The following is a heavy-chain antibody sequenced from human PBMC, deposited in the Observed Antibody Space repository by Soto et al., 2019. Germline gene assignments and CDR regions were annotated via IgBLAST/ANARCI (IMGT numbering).Heavy chain of an antibody. CDR1: GGSVSSPKYF. J-gene: IGHJ4*02. Sequence: QMQLQESGPGLVKPSETLSLACTVSGGSVSSPKYFWSWIRQPPGKGLEWVAYIYNNGKTNYNPSLKSRATISVDTAKNQCSLILTSVTGADSAVYFCARAVMPVGNLPAFDHWGQGVLVTVSS. V-gene: IGHV4-61*01. CDR3: ARAVMPVGNLPAFDH. D-gene: IGHD7-27*01. CDR2: IYNNGKT.